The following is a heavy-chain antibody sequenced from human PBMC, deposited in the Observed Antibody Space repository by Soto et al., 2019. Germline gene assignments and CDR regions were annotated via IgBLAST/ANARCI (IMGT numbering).Heavy chain of an antibody. CDR3: GRDLRDWDSSGPFSDAFDI. CDR1: GFTFSSFW. J-gene: IGHJ3*02. Sequence: PGGSLRLSCAASGFTFSSFWMTWVRQAPGKGLEWVANIKQDGGDKNYVDSVKGRFTISRDNAKKSLYLQMNSLRAEDTAVYYCGRDLRDWDSSGPFSDAFDIWGQGTMVTVSS. CDR2: IKQDGGDK. V-gene: IGHV3-7*04. D-gene: IGHD3-22*01.